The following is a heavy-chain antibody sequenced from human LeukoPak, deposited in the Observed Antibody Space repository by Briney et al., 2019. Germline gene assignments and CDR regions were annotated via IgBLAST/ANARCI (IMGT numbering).Heavy chain of an antibody. J-gene: IGHJ6*03. V-gene: IGHV4-34*01. Sequence: PSETLSLTCAVYGGSFSGYYWSWIRQPPGKGLEWIGEINHSGSTNYNPSLKSRVTISVDTSKNQFSLKLSSVTAADTAVYYCARVRYSGYALPPDYMDVWGKGTTVTVSS. D-gene: IGHD5-12*01. CDR2: INHSGST. CDR1: GGSFSGYY. CDR3: ARVRYSGYALPPDYMDV.